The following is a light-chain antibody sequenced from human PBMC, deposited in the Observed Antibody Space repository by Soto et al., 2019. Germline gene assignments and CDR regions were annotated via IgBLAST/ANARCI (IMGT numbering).Light chain of an antibody. Sequence: QSALTQPPSASGSPGQSVTISCTGTSSDVGGYNYVSWYQQHPGQAPKLLIYEVSKRPSGVPDRFSGSKSGNTASLTVSGLQAEDEADYYCSSYGGNNNLVFGGGTKVTV. CDR1: SSDVGGYNY. J-gene: IGLJ2*01. V-gene: IGLV2-8*01. CDR2: EVS. CDR3: SSYGGNNNLV.